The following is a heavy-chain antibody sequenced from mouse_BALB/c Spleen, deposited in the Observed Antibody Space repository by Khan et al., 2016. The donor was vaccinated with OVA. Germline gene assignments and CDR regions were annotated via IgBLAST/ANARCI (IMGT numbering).Heavy chain of an antibody. CDR2: IDPENGNT. CDR1: GFNIKDYS. V-gene: IGHV14-1*02. J-gene: IGHJ3*01. CDR3: ARRVYGNFWFAD. D-gene: IGHD2-1*01. Sequence: EVQLHQSGAELVRPGALVKLSCKASGFNIKDYSMHWVKQRPEQGLELIGWIDPENGNTIYDPKFPGKASITADTSSNTAYLQFSSLTSEDTAVYYWARRVYGNFWFADWGQGTLVTVSA.